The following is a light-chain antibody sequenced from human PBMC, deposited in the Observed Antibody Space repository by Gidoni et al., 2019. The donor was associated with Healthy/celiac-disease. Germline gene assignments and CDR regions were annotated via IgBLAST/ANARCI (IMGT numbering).Light chain of an antibody. CDR2: GAS. CDR1: PSVCSSY. J-gene: IGKJ4*01. V-gene: IGKV3-20*01. Sequence: IGLTQSSGPPSLSPGERDTLSCRASPSVCSSYLAWYQQKPSQAHRLLLYGASSWATGIPDRFSCSGSGTDFALTISRLGPEDFAVYYCQRYGSSPRELTFGGGTKVEIK. CDR3: QRYGSSPRELT.